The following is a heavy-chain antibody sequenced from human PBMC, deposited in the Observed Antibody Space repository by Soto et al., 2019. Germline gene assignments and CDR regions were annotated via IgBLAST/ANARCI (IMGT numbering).Heavy chain of an antibody. J-gene: IGHJ6*02. CDR1: GYTFTSYY. Sequence: ASVKVSCKASGYTFTSYYMHWVRRAPGQGLEWMGIINPSGGSTSYAQKFQGRVTMTRDTSTSTVYMELSSLRSEDTAVYYCARDHMADYYDSSGYFNSYYYYGMDVWGQGTTVTVSS. V-gene: IGHV1-46*01. CDR2: INPSGGST. CDR3: ARDHMADYYDSSGYFNSYYYYGMDV. D-gene: IGHD3-22*01.